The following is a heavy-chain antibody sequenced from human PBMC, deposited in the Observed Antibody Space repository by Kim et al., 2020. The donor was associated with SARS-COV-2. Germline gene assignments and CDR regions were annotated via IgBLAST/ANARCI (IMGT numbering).Heavy chain of an antibody. CDR1: GFTFSSYA. J-gene: IGHJ5*02. CDR2: ISGSGGST. CDR3: AKDSPIPFWSGSAGTRTWGWFDP. D-gene: IGHD3-3*01. V-gene: IGHV3-23*01. Sequence: GGSLRLSCAASGFTFSSYAMSWVRQAPGKGLEWVSAISGSGGSTYYADSVKGRFTISRDNSKNTLYLQMNSLRAEDTAVYYCAKDSPIPFWSGSAGTRTWGWFDPWGQGTLVTVSS.